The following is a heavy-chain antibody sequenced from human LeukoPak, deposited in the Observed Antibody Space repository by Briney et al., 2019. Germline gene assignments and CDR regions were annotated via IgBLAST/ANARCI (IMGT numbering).Heavy chain of an antibody. J-gene: IGHJ4*02. V-gene: IGHV4-59*08. CDR1: GGSISSYY. CDR3: ARHVEQWLTPFDY. Sequence: VKPSETLSLTCTVSGGSISSYYWSWIRQPPGKGLECIGYIDYSGRTNYNPSLKSRVTIPVDTSKNQFSLKLTSVTAADPAVYYCARHVEQWLTPFDYWGQGTLVTVSS. D-gene: IGHD6-19*01. CDR2: IDYSGRT.